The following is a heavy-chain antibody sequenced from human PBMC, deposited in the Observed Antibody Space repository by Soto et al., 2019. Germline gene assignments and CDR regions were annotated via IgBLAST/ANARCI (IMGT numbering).Heavy chain of an antibody. CDR1: GFSFDSYS. CDR3: AKESVEATYSFYGMDV. J-gene: IGHJ6*02. CDR2: VSFDSKNK. D-gene: IGHD4-4*01. Sequence: GGSLRLSCAGSGFSFDSYSMHWVRQAPGKGLEWVTTVSFDSKNKYYIDSVEGRFTISRDNSKNMLYLQMNSLTHEDTAVYYCAKESVEATYSFYGMDVWGPGTTVTVSS. V-gene: IGHV3-30*18.